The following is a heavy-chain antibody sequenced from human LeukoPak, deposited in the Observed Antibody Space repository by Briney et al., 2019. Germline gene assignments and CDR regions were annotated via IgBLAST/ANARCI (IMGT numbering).Heavy chain of an antibody. CDR2: INPNSGGT. J-gene: IGHJ4*02. CDR1: GYTFTGYY. CDR3: ARLSWAAAGHFDY. D-gene: IGHD6-13*01. Sequence: ASVKVSCKASGYTFTGYYMHWVRQAPGQGLEWMGWINPNSGGTNYAQKFQGRVTMTRDTSISTAYMELSRLRSDDTAVYYCARLSWAAAGHFDYWGQGTLVTVSS. V-gene: IGHV1-2*02.